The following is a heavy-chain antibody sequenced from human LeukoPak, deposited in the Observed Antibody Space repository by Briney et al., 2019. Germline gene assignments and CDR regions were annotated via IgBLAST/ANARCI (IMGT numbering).Heavy chain of an antibody. CDR3: ASGPLYDSSGYSHY. V-gene: IGHV1-18*01. J-gene: IGHJ4*02. CDR2: ISAYNGNT. Sequence: ASVKVSCKASGYTFTSYGISWVRQAPGQGLEWMGWISAYNGNTNYAQKLQGRVTMTTDTSTSTAYMELRSLRSEDTAVYYCASGPLYDSSGYSHYWGQGTLVTVSS. CDR1: GYTFTSYG. D-gene: IGHD3-22*01.